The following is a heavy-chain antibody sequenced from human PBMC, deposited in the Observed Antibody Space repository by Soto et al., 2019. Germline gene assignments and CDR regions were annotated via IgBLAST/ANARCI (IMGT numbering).Heavy chain of an antibody. Sequence: GGSLRLSCAASGFTFSSFWMTWVRQAPGKGLEWVANIKQDGSETYYVDSVKGRFTISRDNAKNSVYLQMNSLRAQDTAVYYCAREVGATYWGQGTLVTVSS. D-gene: IGHD1-26*01. CDR1: GFTFSSFW. CDR2: IKQDGSET. J-gene: IGHJ4*02. V-gene: IGHV3-7*01. CDR3: AREVGATY.